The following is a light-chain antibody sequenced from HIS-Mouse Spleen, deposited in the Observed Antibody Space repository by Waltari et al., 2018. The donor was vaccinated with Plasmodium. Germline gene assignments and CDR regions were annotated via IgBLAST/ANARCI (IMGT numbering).Light chain of an antibody. Sequence: SYELTQPPSVSVSPGQTARITCSGDALPKKYAYWYQQKSGQAPVLVIYEESKRPSGIPERFSVSSEGRRATLTISGAQVEDEADYYCYSTDSSGNHRVFGGGTKLTVL. CDR3: YSTDSSGNHRV. V-gene: IGLV3-10*01. CDR2: EES. CDR1: ALPKKY. J-gene: IGLJ3*02.